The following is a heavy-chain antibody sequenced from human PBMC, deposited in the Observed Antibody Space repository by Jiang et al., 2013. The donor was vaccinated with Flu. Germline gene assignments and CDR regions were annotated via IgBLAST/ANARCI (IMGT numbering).Heavy chain of an antibody. CDR2: IHWDDDK. CDR1: GFSLSTSGMC. D-gene: IGHD1-26*01. CDR3: ARTLSGSYYGLIDY. Sequence: IPTQTLTLTCTFSGFSLSTSGMCVSWIRQPPGKALEWLARIHWDDDKYYSTSLKTRLTISKDTSKNQVVLTMTNMDPVDTATYYCARTLSGSYYGLIDYWGRGTLVTVSS. J-gene: IGHJ4*02. V-gene: IGHV2-70*11.